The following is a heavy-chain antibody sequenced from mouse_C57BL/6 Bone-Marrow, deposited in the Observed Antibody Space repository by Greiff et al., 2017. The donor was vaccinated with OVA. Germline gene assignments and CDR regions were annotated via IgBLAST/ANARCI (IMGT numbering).Heavy chain of an antibody. CDR2: IDPSDSYT. CDR3: ARDSCYYYAMDY. J-gene: IGHJ4*01. V-gene: IGHV1-50*01. Sequence: QVQLQQPGAELVKPGASVKLSCKASGYTFTSYWMQWVKQRPGQGLEWIGEIDPSDSYTNYTQKFKGKATLTVDTSSSTAYMQLSSLTSEDSAVYYCARDSCYYYAMDYWGQGTSVTVSS. CDR1: GYTFTSYW. D-gene: IGHD3-2*01.